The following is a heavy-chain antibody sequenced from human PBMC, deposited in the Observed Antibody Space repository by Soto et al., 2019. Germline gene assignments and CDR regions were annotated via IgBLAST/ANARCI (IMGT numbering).Heavy chain of an antibody. CDR2: IYWDDHN. J-gene: IGHJ4*02. CDR1: GFSLSTSGVG. CDR3: APSGDYDPPFAY. D-gene: IGHD4-17*01. Sequence: QITLKESGPTLVKPTQTLTVTCTFSGFSLSTSGVGVGWIRQPPGKALEWLALIYWDDHNRYTPSPKSRFTVTKYAAKNQVALPTTNMDPVDTATYYCAPSGDYDPPFAYWGQGTLVTVSS. V-gene: IGHV2-5*02.